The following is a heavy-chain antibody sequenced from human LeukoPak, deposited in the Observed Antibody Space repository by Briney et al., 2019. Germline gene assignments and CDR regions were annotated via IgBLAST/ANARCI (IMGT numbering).Heavy chain of an antibody. CDR3: ARGMPTNFDY. Sequence: GGSLRLSCAASGFTFSSYWMHWVRQVPGKGLDWVTRITSDGSSTSSADSVKGRFTISRDNAKNTLYLQMNSLRVEDTAVYYCARGMPTNFDYWGQGALVAVSS. CDR2: ITSDGSST. CDR1: GFTFSSYW. V-gene: IGHV3-74*01. D-gene: IGHD1-26*01. J-gene: IGHJ4*02.